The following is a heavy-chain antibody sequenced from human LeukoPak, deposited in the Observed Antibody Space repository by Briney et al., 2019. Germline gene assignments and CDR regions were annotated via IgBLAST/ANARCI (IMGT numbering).Heavy chain of an antibody. Sequence: GESLKISCKGSGYSFTSYWIGWVRQMPGKGLEWMGIIYPGESDTKYSPSFQGQVSISADKSISTAYLQWGSLKASDTAMYYCARTHSNYMIDYWSQGTLVTVSS. V-gene: IGHV5-51*01. CDR1: GYSFTSYW. J-gene: IGHJ4*02. CDR3: ARTHSNYMIDY. CDR2: IYPGESDT. D-gene: IGHD4-11*01.